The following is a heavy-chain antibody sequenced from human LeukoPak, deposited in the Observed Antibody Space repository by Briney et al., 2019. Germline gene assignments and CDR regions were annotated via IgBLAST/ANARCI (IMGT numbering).Heavy chain of an antibody. V-gene: IGHV3-9*01. D-gene: IGHD6-19*01. CDR1: GFTFDHYA. Sequence: GRSLRLSCAASGFTFDHYAMHWVRHAPGKGLEWVSGITWNSDAIDYADSVKGRFTISRDNAKNSLYLQMQSLRPDDTAFYYCATNPPGIAVAGNGNFDNWGQGTLVTVSS. CDR3: ATNPPGIAVAGNGNFDN. J-gene: IGHJ4*02. CDR2: ITWNSDAI.